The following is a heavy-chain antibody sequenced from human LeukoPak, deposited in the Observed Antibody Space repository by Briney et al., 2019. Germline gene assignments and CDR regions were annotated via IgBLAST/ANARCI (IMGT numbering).Heavy chain of an antibody. D-gene: IGHD2-2*01. V-gene: IGHV3-23*01. Sequence: GGSLRLTCAASGFTFSSYAMSWVRQAPGKGLEWVSALSGSGGSTYYADSVKGRFTISRDNSKNTLYLQMNSLRAEDRAVYYCAKALRRYCSSTSCYRPDYWGQGTLVTVAS. CDR2: LSGSGGST. CDR3: AKALRRYCSSTSCYRPDY. CDR1: GFTFSSYA. J-gene: IGHJ4*02.